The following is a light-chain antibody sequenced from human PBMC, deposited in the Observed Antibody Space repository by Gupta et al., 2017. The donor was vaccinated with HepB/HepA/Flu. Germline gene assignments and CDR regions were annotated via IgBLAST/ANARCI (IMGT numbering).Light chain of an antibody. Sequence: QSALTQPASVSGSPGQSITISCTATSSDVGSFDLVSWYQQHPGKAPKLMIYAVSKWPSGVSKRFSGSKSDNTASLTISGLQVEDDADYYCCAYAVSGFWVFGGVTKLTVL. CDR3: CAYAVSGFWV. J-gene: IGLJ3*02. CDR1: SSDVGSFDL. V-gene: IGLV2-23*02. CDR2: AVS.